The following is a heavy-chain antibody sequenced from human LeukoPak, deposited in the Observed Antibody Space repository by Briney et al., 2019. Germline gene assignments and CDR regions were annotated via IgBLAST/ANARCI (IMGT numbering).Heavy chain of an antibody. CDR1: GGSFSGYY. V-gene: IGHV4-34*09. D-gene: IGHD3-22*01. Sequence: SETLSLTCAVYGGSFSGYYWSWIRQPPGKGLEWIGEINHSGSTYYNPSLKSRVTISVDTSKNQFSLKLSSVTAADTAVYYCARVDYDSSGYYTDLNWFDPWGQGTLVTVSS. CDR2: INHSGST. J-gene: IGHJ5*02. CDR3: ARVDYDSSGYYTDLNWFDP.